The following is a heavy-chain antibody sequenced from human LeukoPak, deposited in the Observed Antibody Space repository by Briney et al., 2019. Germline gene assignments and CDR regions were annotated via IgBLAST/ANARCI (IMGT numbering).Heavy chain of an antibody. J-gene: IGHJ4*02. CDR1: GFTLSSYA. Sequence: GGSLRLSCAASGFTLSSYAMHWVRQAPGKGLEWVAVISYDGSNKYYADSVKGRFTIYRDNSKNTLYLQMNSLRAEDTAVYYCARTRDYYDSSGYNYWGQGTLVTVSS. D-gene: IGHD3-22*01. CDR2: ISYDGSNK. CDR3: ARTRDYYDSSGYNY. V-gene: IGHV3-30-3*01.